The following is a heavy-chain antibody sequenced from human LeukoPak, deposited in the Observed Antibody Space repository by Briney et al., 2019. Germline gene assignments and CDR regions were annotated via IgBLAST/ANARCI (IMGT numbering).Heavy chain of an antibody. CDR2: VKYDGSVK. D-gene: IGHD3-9*01. Sequence: QAGGSLRLSCVASGFIFNNFWMSWVRQAPGKGLEWVAKVKYDGSVKYYVDSVKGRFTISRDNAKNSLYLQMNTLRADDTAVYYCANSISLTQWGRGTLVTVSS. J-gene: IGHJ4*02. CDR3: ANSISLTQ. CDR1: GFIFNNFW. V-gene: IGHV3-7*03.